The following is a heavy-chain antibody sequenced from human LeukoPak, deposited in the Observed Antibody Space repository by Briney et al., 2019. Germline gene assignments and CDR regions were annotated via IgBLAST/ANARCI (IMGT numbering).Heavy chain of an antibody. Sequence: ASVKVSCNVSGYTFTNYDITWVRQAPGQGLEWMGWISAYNGNTNYAQKLQGRVTMTTDTSTSTAYMELRSLRSDDTAVYYCARGSLRYFDWPYYYGMDVWGQGTTVTVSS. CDR3: ARGSLRYFDWPYYYGMDV. CDR2: ISAYNGNT. J-gene: IGHJ6*02. D-gene: IGHD3-9*01. V-gene: IGHV1-18*04. CDR1: GYTFTNYD.